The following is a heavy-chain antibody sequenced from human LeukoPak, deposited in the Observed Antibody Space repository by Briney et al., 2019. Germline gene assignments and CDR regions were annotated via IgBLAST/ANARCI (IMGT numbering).Heavy chain of an antibody. CDR1: GFTVSSNY. CDR3: ASRYYYDSSGYEARFDY. D-gene: IGHD3-22*01. V-gene: IGHV3-53*01. CDR2: IYSGGST. Sequence: GGSLRLSCAASGFTVSSNYMSWVRQAPGKGLEWVSVIYSGGSTYYADSVKGRFTISRDNSKNTLYLQMNSLRAEDTAVYYCASRYYYDSSGYEARFDYWGQGTLVTVSS. J-gene: IGHJ4*02.